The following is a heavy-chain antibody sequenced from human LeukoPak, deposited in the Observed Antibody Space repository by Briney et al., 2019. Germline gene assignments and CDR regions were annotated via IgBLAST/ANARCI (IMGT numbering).Heavy chain of an antibody. CDR3: ARDSSAAMALFDY. CDR1: GRTFSSYA. CDR2: IIPIFGTA. Sequence: GSSVKVSCKASGRTFSSYAISWVRQAPGQGLEWMGRIIPIFGTANYAQKFQGRVTITTDESTSTAYMELSSLRSEDTAVYYCARDSSAAMALFDYWGQGTLVTVSS. D-gene: IGHD5-18*01. J-gene: IGHJ4*02. V-gene: IGHV1-69*05.